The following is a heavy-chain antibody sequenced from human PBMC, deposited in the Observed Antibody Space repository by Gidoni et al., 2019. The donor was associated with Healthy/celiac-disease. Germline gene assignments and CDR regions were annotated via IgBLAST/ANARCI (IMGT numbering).Heavy chain of an antibody. CDR3: AIGLRLGELSCGY. Sequence: EVQLVESRGGLVQPGRSLRLSCAASGFTFDDYAMHWVRQAPGKGLEWVSGISWNSCSIGYADSVKGRFTISRDNAKNSLYLQMNSLGAEDTALYYCAIGLRLGELSCGYWGQGTLVTVSS. V-gene: IGHV3-9*01. CDR2: ISWNSCSI. D-gene: IGHD3-16*02. CDR1: GFTFDDYA. J-gene: IGHJ4*02.